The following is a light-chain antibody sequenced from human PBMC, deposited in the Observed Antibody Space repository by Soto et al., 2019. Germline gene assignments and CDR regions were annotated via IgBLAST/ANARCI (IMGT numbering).Light chain of an antibody. CDR3: QQYGGSPPT. Sequence: EIVLTQSPGTLSLSPGERATLSYRASQNVSSNYLAWYQRKPGQAPRLLIYGASSRATDIPNRFSGSGSGTDFTLTITRLEPEDFAVYFCQQYGGSPPTFGQGTKVEIK. J-gene: IGKJ1*01. CDR2: GAS. CDR1: QNVSSNY. V-gene: IGKV3-20*01.